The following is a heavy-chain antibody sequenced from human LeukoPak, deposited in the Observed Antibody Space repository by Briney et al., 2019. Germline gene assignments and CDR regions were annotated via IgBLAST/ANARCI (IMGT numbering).Heavy chain of an antibody. CDR3: AKVGPDYDILTGYYNRYYYYGMDV. Sequence: GGSLRLSCAASGFTFSSYAMSWVRQAPGKGLEWVSAISGSGGSTYCADSVKGRFTISRDNSKNTLYLQMNSLRAEDTAVYYCAKVGPDYDILTGYYNRYYYYGMDVWGQGTTVTVSS. CDR1: GFTFSSYA. V-gene: IGHV3-23*01. D-gene: IGHD3-9*01. CDR2: ISGSGGST. J-gene: IGHJ6*02.